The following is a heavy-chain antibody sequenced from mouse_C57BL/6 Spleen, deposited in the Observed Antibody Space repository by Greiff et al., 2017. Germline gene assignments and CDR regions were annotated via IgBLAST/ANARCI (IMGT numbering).Heavy chain of an antibody. CDR3: AREEEDYDGYPYAMDY. CDR2: ISYDGSN. D-gene: IGHD2-3*01. CDR1: GYSITSGYY. V-gene: IGHV3-6*01. Sequence: DVQLQESGPGLVKPSQSLSLTCSVTGYSITSGYYWNWIRQFPGNKLEWMGYISYDGSNNYNPSLKNRFSITRDTSKNQFFLKLNSVTTEDTATYYCAREEEDYDGYPYAMDYWGQGTSVTVSS. J-gene: IGHJ4*01.